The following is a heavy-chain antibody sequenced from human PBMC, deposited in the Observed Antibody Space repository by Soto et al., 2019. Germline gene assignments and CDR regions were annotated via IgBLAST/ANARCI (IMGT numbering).Heavy chain of an antibody. V-gene: IGHV3-30-3*01. J-gene: IGHJ3*02. CDR1: GFTFSSYA. CDR3: ARVRLVGATIDACDI. CDR2: LSYDGSNK. Sequence: QVQLVESGGGVVQPGRSLRLSCAASGFTFSSYAMHWVRQAQGKGLEWVAVLSYDGSNKYYADSVKGRFTISGDNSNNTLYLQMNSLRGEDTAVYYCARVRLVGATIDACDIRGQGTMVTGSS. D-gene: IGHD1-26*01.